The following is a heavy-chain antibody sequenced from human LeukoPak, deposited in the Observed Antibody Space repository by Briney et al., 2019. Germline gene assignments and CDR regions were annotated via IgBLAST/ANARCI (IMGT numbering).Heavy chain of an antibody. CDR2: VNHSGYT. CDR1: GTSFSSYY. CDR3: ARMTTGHDF. J-gene: IGHJ4*02. V-gene: IGHV4-34*01. D-gene: IGHD4-17*01. Sequence: SEPLSLTCAVSGTSFSSYYWSWIRQPPGKGLEWIGEVNHSGYTNDSPSLKSRVTISVDTSKNQFSLRLRSVTAADTGVYFCARMTTGHDFWGQGTLVTVSS.